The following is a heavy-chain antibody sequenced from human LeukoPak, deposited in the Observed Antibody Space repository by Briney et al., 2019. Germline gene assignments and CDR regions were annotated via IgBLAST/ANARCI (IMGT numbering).Heavy chain of an antibody. CDR3: VRQWGYCGGDCYSGGPFDI. Sequence: GESLKISCKGSGYSFTSYWIGWVRQMPGKGLEWMGIIYAADSHTIYSPSFQGQVTISADKSISTAYLQWSSLQASDTAMYYCVRQWGYCGGDCYSGGPFDIWGQGTMVTVSS. CDR2: IYAADSHT. D-gene: IGHD2-21*02. CDR1: GYSFTSYW. J-gene: IGHJ3*02. V-gene: IGHV5-51*01.